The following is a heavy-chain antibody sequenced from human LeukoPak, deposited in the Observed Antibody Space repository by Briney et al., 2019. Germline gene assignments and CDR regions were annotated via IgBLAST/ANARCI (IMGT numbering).Heavy chain of an antibody. D-gene: IGHD2-2*01. Sequence: SETVSLTCTVSGGSISSSSYYWGWIRQPPGKGLEWIGEINHSGSTNYNPSLKSRVTISVDTSKNQFSLKLSSVTAADTAVYYCASSVVPAAHGWFDPWGQGTLVTVSS. CDR2: INHSGST. CDR1: GGSISSSSYY. J-gene: IGHJ5*02. V-gene: IGHV4-39*07. CDR3: ASSVVPAAHGWFDP.